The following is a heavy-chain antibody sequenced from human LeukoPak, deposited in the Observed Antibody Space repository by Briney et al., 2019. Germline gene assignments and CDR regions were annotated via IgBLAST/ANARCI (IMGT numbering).Heavy chain of an antibody. V-gene: IGHV1-69*05. CDR2: IVPVFGTP. CDR3: ASRYTTSRHFDWDVDY. Sequence: SVKVSCKASGDTFSKYAVTWVRQAPGQGLEWMGNIVPVFGTPIYAQKFQGRVTITTDESSTTAYMELSSLRSEDTALYYCASRYTTSRHFDWDVDYWGQGTLLTVSS. D-gene: IGHD3-9*01. CDR1: GDTFSKYA. J-gene: IGHJ4*02.